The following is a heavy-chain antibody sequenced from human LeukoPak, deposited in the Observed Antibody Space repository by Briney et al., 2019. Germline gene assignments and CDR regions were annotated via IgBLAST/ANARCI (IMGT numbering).Heavy chain of an antibody. D-gene: IGHD3-10*01. CDR1: GFTFSTYG. Sequence: GRSLRLSCAASGFTFSTYGMHWVRQAPGKGLEWVAVISYDGSDKYYADSVEGLFTISRDNSNNMLYLQMNSLRAEDTAVYYCAQGPYYGSGTFDYWGQGTLVTVSS. V-gene: IGHV3-30*03. CDR3: AQGPYYGSGTFDY. J-gene: IGHJ4*02. CDR2: ISYDGSDK.